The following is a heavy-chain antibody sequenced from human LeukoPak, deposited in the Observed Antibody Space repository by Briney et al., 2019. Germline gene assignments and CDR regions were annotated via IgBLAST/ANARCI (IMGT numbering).Heavy chain of an antibody. CDR2: IWYDGSNK. Sequence: GGSLRLSCAASGFTFSSYGMHCVRQAPGKGLEWVAIIWYDGSNKYYADSVKGRFTISRDNSKNTLYLQMNSLRAEDTAVYYCARSCSGGSCYPLVQFDYWGQGTLVTVSS. CDR1: GFTFSSYG. D-gene: IGHD2-15*01. CDR3: ARSCSGGSCYPLVQFDY. J-gene: IGHJ4*02. V-gene: IGHV3-33*01.